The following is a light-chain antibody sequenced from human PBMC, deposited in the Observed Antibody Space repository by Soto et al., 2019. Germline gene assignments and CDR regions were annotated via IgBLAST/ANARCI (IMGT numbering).Light chain of an antibody. CDR2: STS. J-gene: IGKJ5*01. CDR1: QSISISY. CDR3: QQRHMWPIT. V-gene: IGKV3D-20*02. Sequence: EIVLTQSPGTLSLSPGERATLSFRASQSISISYLAWYQQQPGQAPRLLIYSTSTRATGIPDRFSGSGSGTDFTLTISKLEPGDFAVYYCQQRHMWPITFGQGTRLE.